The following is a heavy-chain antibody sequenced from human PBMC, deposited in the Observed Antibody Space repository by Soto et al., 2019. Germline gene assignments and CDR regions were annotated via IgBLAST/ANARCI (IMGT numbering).Heavy chain of an antibody. V-gene: IGHV3-23*01. D-gene: IGHD6-13*01. J-gene: IGHJ6*02. CDR3: ALRRGVYYYYGMDV. CDR2: ISGSGGST. CDR1: GFTLSSYA. Sequence: GGSLRLSCAASGFTLSSYAMSWVRQAPGKGLEWVSAISGSGGSTYYADSVKGRFTISRDNSKNTLYLQMNSMRAEETAVYYCALRRGVYYYYGMDVWGQGTTVNVSS.